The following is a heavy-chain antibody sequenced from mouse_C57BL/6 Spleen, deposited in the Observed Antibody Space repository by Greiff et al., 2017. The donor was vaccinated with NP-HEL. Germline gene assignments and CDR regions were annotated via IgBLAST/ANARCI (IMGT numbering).Heavy chain of an antibody. J-gene: IGHJ4*01. CDR2: IDPSDSET. Sequence: QVHVKQPGAELVRPGSSVKLSCKASGYTFTSYWMHWVKQRPIQGLEWIGNIDPSDSETHYNQKFKDKATLTVDKSSSTAYMQLSSLTSEDSAVYYCARSTMTPYYAMDYWGQGTSVTVSS. D-gene: IGHD2-4*01. CDR1: GYTFTSYW. V-gene: IGHV1-52*01. CDR3: ARSTMTPYYAMDY.